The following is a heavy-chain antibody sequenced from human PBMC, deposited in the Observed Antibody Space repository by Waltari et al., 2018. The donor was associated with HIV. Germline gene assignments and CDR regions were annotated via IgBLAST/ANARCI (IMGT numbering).Heavy chain of an antibody. CDR2: IYYTGDT. CDR1: AASMSTKHYF. D-gene: IGHD3-9*01. V-gene: IGHV4-39*01. J-gene: IGHJ1*01. CDR3: ARQHAYTSDWFSQASFFNY. Sequence: LQLKESGPGLVKPSDTLSLTFAVSAASMSTKHYFWAWISQSPGERLEWIATIYYTGDTYFVPSLKNRTSISVDSSKNLLSLSLASVTAADTAIYYCARQHAYTSDWFSQASFFNYWGPGTLVTVSS.